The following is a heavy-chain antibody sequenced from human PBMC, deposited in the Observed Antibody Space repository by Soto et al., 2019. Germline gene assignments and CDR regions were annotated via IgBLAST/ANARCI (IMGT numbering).Heavy chain of an antibody. CDR2: IWYDGSNK. Sequence: SLRLSCAASGFTFSSYGMHWVRQAPGKGLEWVAVIWYDGSNKYYADSVKGRFTISRDNSKNTLYLQMNSLRAEDTAVYYCARDSYYYDSSGYYGYFDYWGQGTLVTVSS. D-gene: IGHD3-22*01. J-gene: IGHJ4*02. CDR1: GFTFSSYG. CDR3: ARDSYYYDSSGYYGYFDY. V-gene: IGHV3-33*01.